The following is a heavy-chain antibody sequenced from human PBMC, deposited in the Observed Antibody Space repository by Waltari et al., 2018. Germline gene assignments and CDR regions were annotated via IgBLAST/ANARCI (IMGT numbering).Heavy chain of an antibody. D-gene: IGHD3-10*01. V-gene: IGHV4-30-4*08. CDR2: IYYSGST. Sequence: QVQLQESGPGLVKPSQTLSLTCTVSGGSISSGDYYWSWIRQPPGKGLEWIGYIYYSGSTYYTPSLKSRVTISVDTSKNQFSLKLSSVTAADTAVYYCARVCTMVRGVIDAFDIWGQGTMVTVSS. CDR1: GGSISSGDYY. CDR3: ARVCTMVRGVIDAFDI. J-gene: IGHJ3*02.